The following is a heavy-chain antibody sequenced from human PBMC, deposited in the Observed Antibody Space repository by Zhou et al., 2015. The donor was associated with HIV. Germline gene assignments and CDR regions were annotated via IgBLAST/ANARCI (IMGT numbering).Heavy chain of an antibody. CDR1: GGTFSSYA. CDR3: ARTHAGAIVVVPAHPWAFDI. J-gene: IGHJ3*02. CDR2: IIPIFGTA. V-gene: IGHV1-69*01. D-gene: IGHD2-2*01. Sequence: QVQLVQSGAEVKKPGSSVKVSCKASGGTFSSYAISWVRQAPGQGLEWMGGIIPIFGTANYAQKFQGRVTITADESTSTAYMELSSLRSEDTAVYYCARTHAGAIVVVPAHPWAFDIWGQGTMVTVSS.